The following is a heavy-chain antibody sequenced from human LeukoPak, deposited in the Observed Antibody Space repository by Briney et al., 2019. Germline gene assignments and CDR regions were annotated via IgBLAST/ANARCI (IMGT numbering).Heavy chain of an antibody. CDR3: AALYSSGPRGFGY. J-gene: IGHJ4*02. CDR2: IYYSGST. CDR1: GGSISGYY. Sequence: PSETLSLTCTVSGGSISGYYWNWSRQPPGKGLEWIGSIYYSGSTNYNPSLKSRVTISVDTSKNQFSLKLSSVTAADTAVYYCAALYSSGPRGFGYWDQGTLVTVSS. D-gene: IGHD6-19*01. V-gene: IGHV4-59*04.